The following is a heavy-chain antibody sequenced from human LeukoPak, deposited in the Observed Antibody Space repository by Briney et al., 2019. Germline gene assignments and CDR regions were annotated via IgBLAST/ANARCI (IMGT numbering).Heavy chain of an antibody. CDR2: IYTSGST. J-gene: IGHJ3*02. Sequence: PSETLSLTCTVSGGSISSYYWSWIRQPAGKGLEWIGRIYTSGSTNYNPSLKSRVTMSVDTSKNQFSLKLSSVTAADTAVYYCARLGHSSSWLYDAFDIWGQGTMVTVSS. D-gene: IGHD6-13*01. CDR1: GGSISSYY. V-gene: IGHV4-4*07. CDR3: ARLGHSSSWLYDAFDI.